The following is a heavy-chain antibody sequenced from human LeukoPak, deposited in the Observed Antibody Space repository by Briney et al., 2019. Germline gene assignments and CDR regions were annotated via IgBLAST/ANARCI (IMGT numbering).Heavy chain of an antibody. CDR2: ISYDGSNK. D-gene: IGHD6-19*01. CDR3: AKDSGYSSGWYFDC. J-gene: IGHJ4*02. CDR1: GFTFSSYG. Sequence: GGSLRLSCAASGFTFSSYGMHWVRQAPGKGLEGVAVISYDGSNKYYADSVKGRFTISRDNSKNTLYLQMNSLRAEDTAVYYCAKDSGYSSGWYFDCWGQGTLVTVSS. V-gene: IGHV3-30*18.